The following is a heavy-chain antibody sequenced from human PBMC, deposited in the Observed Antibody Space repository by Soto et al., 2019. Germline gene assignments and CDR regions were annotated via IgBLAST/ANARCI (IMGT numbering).Heavy chain of an antibody. V-gene: IGHV4-34*01. CDR1: GGSFSCYY. CDR2: INHSGST. D-gene: IGHD2-15*01. J-gene: IGHJ5*02. CDR3: ARRTAKVVVAATPLLNWFDP. Sequence: LSLTCAVYGGSFSCYYWSWIRQPPGKGLEWIGEINHSGSTNYNPSLKSRVTISVDTSKNQFSLKLSPVTAADTAVYYCARRTAKVVVAATPLLNWFDPWGQGTLVTVSS.